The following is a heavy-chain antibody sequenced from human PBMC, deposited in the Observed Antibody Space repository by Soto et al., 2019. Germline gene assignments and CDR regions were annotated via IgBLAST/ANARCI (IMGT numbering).Heavy chain of an antibody. Sequence: EVQVVESGGGLVQPGGSLRLSCAASGFTVSNNYMSWVRQAPGKGLEWVSVIYSGGSTYYADSAKGRFTISRDNSKNTLYLQMNSLRAEDTAVYYCARDPTVTIDYWGQGTLVTVSS. J-gene: IGHJ4*02. V-gene: IGHV3-66*01. D-gene: IGHD4-17*01. CDR3: ARDPTVTIDY. CDR2: IYSGGST. CDR1: GFTVSNNY.